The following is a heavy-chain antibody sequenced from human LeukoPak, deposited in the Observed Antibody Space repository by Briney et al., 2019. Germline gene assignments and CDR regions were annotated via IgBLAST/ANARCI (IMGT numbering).Heavy chain of an antibody. J-gene: IGHJ4*02. CDR3: ARGVHSGSYGY. D-gene: IGHD1-26*01. V-gene: IGHV3-53*01. CDR1: GFTVSSNY. Sequence: PGGSLRLSCAASGFTVSSNYMSWVRQAPGKGLEWVSVIYSGGSTYYADSVKGRFTISRDNSKDTLYLQMNSLRAEDTAVYYCARGVHSGSYGYWGQGTLVTVSS. CDR2: IYSGGST.